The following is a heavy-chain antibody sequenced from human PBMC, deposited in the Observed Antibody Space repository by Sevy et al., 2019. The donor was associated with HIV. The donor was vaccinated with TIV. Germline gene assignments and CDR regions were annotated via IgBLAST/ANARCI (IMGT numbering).Heavy chain of an antibody. J-gene: IGHJ4*02. Sequence: GGSLRLSCAASGFTFSSYWINWVRQAPGEGLEWLANINKGGNQKHNMDSVKGGFTISGDNAGNAVYLQMNSLRVEDTAVYYCARGPSGAAAGRFDSWGQGTLVTVSS. CDR1: GFTFSSYW. CDR2: INKGGNQK. CDR3: ARGPSGAAAGRFDS. D-gene: IGHD6-13*01. V-gene: IGHV3-7*01.